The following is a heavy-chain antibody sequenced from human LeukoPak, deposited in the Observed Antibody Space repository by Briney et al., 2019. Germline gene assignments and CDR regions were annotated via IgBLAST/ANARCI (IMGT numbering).Heavy chain of an antibody. CDR2: IYYSGST. CDR1: GGSISSYY. CDR3: AREYMVRGVNGYYYGMDV. D-gene: IGHD3-10*01. V-gene: IGHV4-59*01. J-gene: IGHJ6*02. Sequence: SETLSLTCTVSGGSISSYYWSWIRQPPGKGLEWIGYIYYSGSTNYNPSLKSRVTISVDTSKNQFSLKLSSVTAADTAVYYCAREYMVRGVNGYYYGMDVWGQGTTVTVSS.